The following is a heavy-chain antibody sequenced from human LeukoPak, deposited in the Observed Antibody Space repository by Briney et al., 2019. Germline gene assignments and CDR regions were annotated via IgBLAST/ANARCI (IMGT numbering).Heavy chain of an antibody. CDR1: GGSITGYY. D-gene: IGHD2-15*01. CDR2: MDPKGTT. CDR3: ARGYCSGANCYTAPDY. Sequence: PSETLSLTCTVSGGSITGYYWNWIRQPAGKELEWIGRMDPKGTTSYNPSLKSRVTMSVDTSKNQFSLKLKSVTAADTAMYYCARGYCSGANCYTAPDYWGQGTLVTVSS. J-gene: IGHJ4*02. V-gene: IGHV4-4*07.